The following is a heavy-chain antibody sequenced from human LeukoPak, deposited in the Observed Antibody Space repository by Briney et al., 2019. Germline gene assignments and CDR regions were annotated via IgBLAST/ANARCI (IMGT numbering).Heavy chain of an antibody. V-gene: IGHV1-46*01. D-gene: IGHD4-23*01. CDR3: ARDSIRYTSVGHYYYYGMDV. Sequence: ASVKVSCKASGYTFTSYYMHWVRQAPGQGLEWMGIINPSGGSTSYAQKFQGRVTMTRDTSTSTVYMELSSLRSEDTAVYYCARDSIRYTSVGHYYYYGMDVWGQGTTVTVSS. CDR2: INPSGGST. CDR1: GYTFTSYY. J-gene: IGHJ6*02.